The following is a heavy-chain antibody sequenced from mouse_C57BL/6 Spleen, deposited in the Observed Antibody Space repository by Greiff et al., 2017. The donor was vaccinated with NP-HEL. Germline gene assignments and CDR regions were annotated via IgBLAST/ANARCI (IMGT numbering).Heavy chain of an antibody. CDR2: IYPGDGDT. CDR3: ARFWGGRSSLIDYAMDY. D-gene: IGHD1-1*01. V-gene: IGHV1-80*01. J-gene: IGHJ4*01. Sequence: VQLQQSGAELVKPGASVKISCKASGYAFSSYWMNWVKQRPGKGLEWIGQIYPGDGDTNYNGKFKGKATLTADKSSSTAYMQLSSLTSEDSAVYFCARFWGGRSSLIDYAMDYWGQGTSVTVSS. CDR1: GYAFSSYW.